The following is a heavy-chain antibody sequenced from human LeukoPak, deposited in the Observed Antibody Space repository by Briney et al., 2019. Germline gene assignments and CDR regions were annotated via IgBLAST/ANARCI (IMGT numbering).Heavy chain of an antibody. CDR2: INPSGGRT. V-gene: IGHV1-46*01. CDR1: GYTFTSYY. CDR3: ARGSAGEGGNSVEGEYFQH. D-gene: IGHD5-24*01. J-gene: IGHJ1*01. Sequence: GASVKVSCKASGYTFTSYYMHWVRQAPGQGLEWMGIINPSGGRTTYAQNFQGRVTMTRDMSTNTVYMELSSLRSEDTAVYYCARGSAGEGGNSVEGEYFQHWGQGSLVTVSS.